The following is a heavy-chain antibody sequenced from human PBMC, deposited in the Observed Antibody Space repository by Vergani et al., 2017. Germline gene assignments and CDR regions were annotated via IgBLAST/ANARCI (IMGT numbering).Heavy chain of an antibody. CDR1: GGSFSGYY. V-gene: IGHV4-34*01. D-gene: IGHD6-6*01. Sequence: QVQLQQWGAGLLKPSETLSLTCAVYGGSFSGYYWSWIRQPPGKGLEWIGEINHSGSTNYNPSLKSRVTISVDTSKNQFSLKLSSVTAADTAVYYCARLRSSSSASEVDYWGQGTLVTVSS. J-gene: IGHJ4*02. CDR2: INHSGST. CDR3: ARLRSSSSASEVDY.